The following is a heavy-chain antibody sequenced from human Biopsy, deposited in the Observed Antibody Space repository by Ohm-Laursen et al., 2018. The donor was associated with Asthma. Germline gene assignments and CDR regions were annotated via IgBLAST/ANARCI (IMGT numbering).Heavy chain of an antibody. CDR2: INSVFGTA. D-gene: IGHD2-2*01. CDR1: GGTFKTYV. J-gene: IGHJ4*02. Sequence: SSVKVSCKSLGGTFKTYVIGWVRQAPGQGLEWMGGINSVFGTATYPQKFQDRVTITADDSTSTVYMELSSLRSEDTAVYYCARKAGSCISRTCYSLDFWGQGTLVTVSS. V-gene: IGHV1-69*01. CDR3: ARKAGSCISRTCYSLDF.